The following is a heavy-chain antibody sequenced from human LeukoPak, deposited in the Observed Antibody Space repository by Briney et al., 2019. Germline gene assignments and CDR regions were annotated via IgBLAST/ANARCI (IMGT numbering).Heavy chain of an antibody. Sequence: GSLRLSCAASGFTFSSYYMAWVRQAPGKGLEWVANIQQDGSQKYYLDSVKGRFTISRDNARNSLYLEMNSLRAEDAAVYYCAAQRAEGFDHWGQGTLVTVSS. J-gene: IGHJ4*02. CDR2: IQQDGSQK. V-gene: IGHV3-7*01. CDR3: AAQRAEGFDH. CDR1: GFTFSSYY.